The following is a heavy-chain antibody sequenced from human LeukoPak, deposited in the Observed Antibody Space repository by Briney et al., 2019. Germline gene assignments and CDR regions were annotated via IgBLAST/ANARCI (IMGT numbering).Heavy chain of an antibody. D-gene: IGHD1-7*01. J-gene: IGHJ4*02. Sequence: GGSLRLSCAASGFTFSSYWMSWVRQAPGKGLEWVANIKQDGSEKYYVDSVKGRFTISRDNAKNSLYLQMNSLRAEDTAVYYCARRTTNWNYDTRFDYWGQGTLVTVSS. CDR2: IKQDGSEK. V-gene: IGHV3-7*01. CDR3: ARRTTNWNYDTRFDY. CDR1: GFTFSSYW.